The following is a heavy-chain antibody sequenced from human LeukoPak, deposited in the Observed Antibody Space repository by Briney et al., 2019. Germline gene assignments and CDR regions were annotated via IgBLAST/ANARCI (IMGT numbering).Heavy chain of an antibody. J-gene: IGHJ5*02. CDR2: IYYSGNT. V-gene: IGHV4-59*12. D-gene: IGHD1-1*01. CDR3: ARAYTGNGWFDP. CDR1: GGSIRSYY. Sequence: SETLSLTCTVSGGSIRSYYWSWIRQPPGKGLEWIGYIYYSGNTNYNPSLKSRLTISVDTSKNQFSLKLSSVTAADTAVYYCARAYTGNGWFDPWGQGTLVTVSS.